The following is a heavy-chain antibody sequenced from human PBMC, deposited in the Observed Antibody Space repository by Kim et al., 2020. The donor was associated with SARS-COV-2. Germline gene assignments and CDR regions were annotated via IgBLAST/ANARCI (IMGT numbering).Heavy chain of an antibody. V-gene: IGHV4-59*08. D-gene: IGHD3-9*01. Sequence: NPSLKSRVTISVDTSKNQFSLKLSSVTAADTAVYYCARHVGDWFLYAFDIWGQGTMVTVSS. CDR3: ARHVGDWFLYAFDI. J-gene: IGHJ3*02.